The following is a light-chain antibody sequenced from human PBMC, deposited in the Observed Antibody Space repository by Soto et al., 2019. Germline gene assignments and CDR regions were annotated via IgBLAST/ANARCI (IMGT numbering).Light chain of an antibody. CDR3: SSYTTSNTRQIV. CDR1: SSDVGGYNY. V-gene: IGLV2-14*03. Sequence: QSVLTQPASVSGSPGQSINISCTGTSSDVGGYNYVSWYQHHPGKAPKLIIYDVSNRPSGVSNPFSGSKSGNTASLNISGLQPEDEADYYCSSYTTSNTRQIVFGTGTKLTVL. J-gene: IGLJ1*01. CDR2: DVS.